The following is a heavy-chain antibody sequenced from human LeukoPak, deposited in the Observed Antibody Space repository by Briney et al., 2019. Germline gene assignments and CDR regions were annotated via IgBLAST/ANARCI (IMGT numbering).Heavy chain of an antibody. D-gene: IGHD1-26*01. CDR3: ARGQTIVGATGDF. CDR1: GGSISSYY. Sequence: PSETLSLTCTVSGGSISSYYWSCIRQPPGKKLEWIGYIYYSGNTNYNPSLKSRVTISIDTSKNQFSLKVSSVTAADSAVYYCARGQTIVGATGDFWGQGTLVTVSS. J-gene: IGHJ4*02. V-gene: IGHV4-59*08. CDR2: IYYSGNT.